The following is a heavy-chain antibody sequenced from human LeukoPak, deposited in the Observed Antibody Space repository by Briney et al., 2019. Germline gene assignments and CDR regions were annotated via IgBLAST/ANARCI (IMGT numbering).Heavy chain of an antibody. Sequence: PGGSLRLSCAASGFTFSSYAMSWVRQAPGKGLEWVSSISDSGGSTFYADSVKGRFTISRDNSKNTLYLQMNSLRAEDTAVYYCAKDTGYSKVPSRGAFDIWGQGTMVTVSS. CDR3: AKDTGYSKVPSRGAFDI. D-gene: IGHD6-13*01. CDR2: ISDSGGST. V-gene: IGHV3-23*01. CDR1: GFTFSSYA. J-gene: IGHJ3*02.